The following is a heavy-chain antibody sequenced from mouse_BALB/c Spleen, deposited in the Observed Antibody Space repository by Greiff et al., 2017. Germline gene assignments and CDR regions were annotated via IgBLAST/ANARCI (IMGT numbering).Heavy chain of an antibody. CDR2: INPGSGGT. CDR3: ARGEDYDWFAY. Sequence: QVQLQQSGTVLARPGASVKMSCKASGYSFTSYWMHWVKQRPGQGLEWIGVINPGSGGTNYNEKFKGKATLTADKSSSTAYMQLSSLTSDDSAVYFCARGEDYDWFAYWGQGTLVTVSA. D-gene: IGHD2-4*01. CDR1: GYSFTSYW. J-gene: IGHJ3*01. V-gene: IGHV1-54*01.